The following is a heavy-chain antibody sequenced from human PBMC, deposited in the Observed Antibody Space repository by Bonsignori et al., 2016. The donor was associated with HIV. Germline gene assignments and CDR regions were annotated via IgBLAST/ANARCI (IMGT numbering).Heavy chain of an antibody. CDR2: INSGGST. CDR3: ARGDYAYVWGTYRYAGMDV. V-gene: IGHV3-53*01. J-gene: IGHJ6*04. D-gene: IGHD3-16*02. Sequence: VRQAPGKGLEWVSGINSGGSTFYADSVRGRFTVSRDNSRNTLYLQMNSLRPEDTAVYYCARGDYAYVWGTYRYAGMDVWGKGTTVTVSS.